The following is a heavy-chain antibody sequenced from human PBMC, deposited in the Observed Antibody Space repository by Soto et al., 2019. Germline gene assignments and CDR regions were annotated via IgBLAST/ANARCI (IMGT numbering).Heavy chain of an antibody. CDR2: IYPGDSDT. D-gene: IGHD6-13*01. CDR3: AYSSTRDDDYRDRIDV. V-gene: IGHV5-51*01. J-gene: IGHJ6*02. Sequence: GESLKISCKGSGYSFTSYWIGWVRQMPGKGLEWMGIIYPGDSDTRYSPSFQGQVTISADKSISTAYLQWSSLKASDTGMYYCAYSSTRDDDYRDRIDVWGQGSSVSVS. CDR1: GYSFTSYW.